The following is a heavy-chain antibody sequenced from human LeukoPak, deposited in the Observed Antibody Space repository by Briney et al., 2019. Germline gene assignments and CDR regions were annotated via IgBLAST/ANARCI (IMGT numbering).Heavy chain of an antibody. CDR3: AREVPYDTSVYYQPFDY. V-gene: IGHV1-18*01. D-gene: IGHD3-22*01. CDR1: GYTFTSYD. J-gene: IGHJ4*02. CDR2: IIPIFGTA. Sequence: GASVKVSCKASGYTFTSYDINWVRQAPGQGLEWMGGIIPIFGTANYAQKLQGRVTMTTDTSTSTAYMELRSLRSDDTAVYYCAREVPYDTSVYYQPFDYWGQGTLVTVSS.